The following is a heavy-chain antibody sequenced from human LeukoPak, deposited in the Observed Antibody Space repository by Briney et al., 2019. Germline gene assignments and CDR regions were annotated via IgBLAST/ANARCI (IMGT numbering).Heavy chain of an antibody. D-gene: IGHD1-26*01. CDR3: ARDEGIVGATD. Sequence: ASVKVSCKASGYTFIGCYMHWVRQAPGQGLEWMGWVNPNSGGANYAQKFQGRVTMTRDTSISTAYMELSRLRSDDTAVYYCARDEGIVGATDWGQGTLVTVSS. J-gene: IGHJ4*02. V-gene: IGHV1-2*02. CDR1: GYTFIGCY. CDR2: VNPNSGGA.